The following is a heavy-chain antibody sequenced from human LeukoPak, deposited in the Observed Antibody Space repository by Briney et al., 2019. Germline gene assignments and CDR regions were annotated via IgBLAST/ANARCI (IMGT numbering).Heavy chain of an antibody. CDR2: IISGRSYI. J-gene: IGHJ4*02. V-gene: IGHV3-21*01. Sequence: GGSLRLSCAASGFTFSSYSMNWVRQAPGKGLEWVSSIISGRSYIYYADSVKGRFTISRDNAKNSLYLQMNSLRAEDTAVYYCARGSGDTATLDYWGQGTLVTVSS. CDR3: ARGSGDTATLDY. D-gene: IGHD5-18*01. CDR1: GFTFSSYS.